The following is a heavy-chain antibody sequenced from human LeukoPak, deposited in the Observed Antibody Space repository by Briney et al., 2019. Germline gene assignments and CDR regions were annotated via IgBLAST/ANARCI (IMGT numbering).Heavy chain of an antibody. V-gene: IGHV4-34*01. CDR3: ARYCSGGGCFGAFDV. D-gene: IGHD2-15*01. J-gene: IGHJ3*01. Sequence: SETLSLTCTVYGGSFSGYFWSWIRQSPGKGLKWIGEINDSSGNTIYIPSLKSRVTISIDTSKNQFSLQLSSVTAADTAVYYCARYCSGGGCFGAFDVWGQGTMVTVSS. CDR2: INDSSGNT. CDR1: GGSFSGYF.